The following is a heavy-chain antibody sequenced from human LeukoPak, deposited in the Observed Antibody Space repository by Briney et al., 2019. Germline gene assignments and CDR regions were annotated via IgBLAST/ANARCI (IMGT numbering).Heavy chain of an antibody. CDR3: ARAGAYCGGDCYQYYFDY. Sequence: SVKVSCKASGGTFSSYAISWVRQAPGQGLEWMGRSIPFFGIANYAQKFQGRVTITADKSTSTAYMELSSLRSEDTAVYYCARAGAYCGGDCYQYYFDYWGQGTLVTVSS. CDR1: GGTFSSYA. CDR2: SIPFFGIA. D-gene: IGHD2-21*02. J-gene: IGHJ4*02. V-gene: IGHV1-69*04.